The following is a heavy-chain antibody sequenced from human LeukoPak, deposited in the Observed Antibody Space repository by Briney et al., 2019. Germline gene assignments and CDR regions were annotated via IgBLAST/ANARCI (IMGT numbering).Heavy chain of an antibody. J-gene: IGHJ4*02. D-gene: IGHD1-26*01. CDR3: TTRGGSFSIFDY. V-gene: IGHV3-15*01. Sequence: GGSLRLSCAASGFTFSDAWMSWVRQAPGKGLEWVGRIKSKTDGGTTDYAAPVKGRFTISREDLKNTLYLQMNSLKTEDTAVYYCTTRGGSFSIFDYWGQGTLVTVSS. CDR1: GFTFSDAW. CDR2: IKSKTDGGTT.